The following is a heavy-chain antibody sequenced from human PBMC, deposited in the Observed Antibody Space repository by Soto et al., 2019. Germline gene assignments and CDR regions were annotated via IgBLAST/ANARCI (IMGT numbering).Heavy chain of an antibody. CDR2: IYYSGST. D-gene: IGHD3-3*02. V-gene: IGHV4-39*01. CDR3: ASPKIAFYNWFDP. Sequence: QLQLRDSGPGLVKPSETLSLTCTVSGGSISSSSYYWGWIRQPPGKGLEWIGSIYYSGSTYYNPSLKSRVTISVDTSKNQFSLKLSSVTAADTAVYYCASPKIAFYNWFDPWGQGTLVTVSS. J-gene: IGHJ5*02. CDR1: GGSISSSSYY.